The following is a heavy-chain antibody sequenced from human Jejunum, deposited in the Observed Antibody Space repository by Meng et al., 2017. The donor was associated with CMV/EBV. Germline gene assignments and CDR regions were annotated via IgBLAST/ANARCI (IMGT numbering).Heavy chain of an antibody. CDR3: ARFDIFGADTSPPYNHGLDV. CDR2: INTYRGDT. CDR1: YG. Sequence: YGVSRVRQAPRQGLEWMGWINTYRGDTKHAQKLQGRVTMTSDTSATAAYMELGSLTSDDTAVYYCARFDIFGADTSPPYNHGLDVWGQGTTVTVSS. J-gene: IGHJ6*02. D-gene: IGHD3-3*02. V-gene: IGHV1-18*01.